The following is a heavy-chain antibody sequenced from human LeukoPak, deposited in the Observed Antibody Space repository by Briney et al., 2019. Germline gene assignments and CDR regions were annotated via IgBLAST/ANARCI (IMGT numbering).Heavy chain of an antibody. CDR2: IIPIFGTA. D-gene: IGHD2-15*01. CDR3: ARGFFGASVANGMDV. CDR1: GGTFSSYA. Sequence: ASVKVSCKASGGTFSSYAISWVRQAPGRGLEWMGGIIPIFGTANYAQKFQGRVTITADESTSTAYMELSSLRSEDTAVYYCARGFFGASVANGMDVWGQGTTVTVSS. J-gene: IGHJ6*02. V-gene: IGHV1-69*01.